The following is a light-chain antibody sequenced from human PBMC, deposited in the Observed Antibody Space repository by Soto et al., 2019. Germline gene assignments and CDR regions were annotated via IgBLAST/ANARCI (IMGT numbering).Light chain of an antibody. V-gene: IGKV1-5*01. CDR1: QSINNW. J-gene: IGKJ1*01. Sequence: DIQMTQSPSTLCASIGDSDTNSCRAFQSINNWLAWYQQRPGKAPKLLIYDASSLESGVPSRFSGSGSGTEFTLTISSLQPDDFATYYCQQYNTYSPAWTFGQGTKVDIK. CDR3: QQYNTYSPAWT. CDR2: DAS.